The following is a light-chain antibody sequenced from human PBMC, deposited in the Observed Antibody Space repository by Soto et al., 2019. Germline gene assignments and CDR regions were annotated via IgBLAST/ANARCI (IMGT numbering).Light chain of an antibody. J-gene: IGLJ2*01. CDR1: NIGSKS. V-gene: IGLV3-21*01. CDR2: YDS. CDR3: TSYTSSSTHVV. Sequence: SYELTQPPSVSVAPGKTARITCGGNNIGSKSVHWYQQKPGQAPVLVIYYDSDRPSGIPERFSGSNSGNTATLTISGLQAEDEADYYCTSYTSSSTHVVFGGGTKVTVL.